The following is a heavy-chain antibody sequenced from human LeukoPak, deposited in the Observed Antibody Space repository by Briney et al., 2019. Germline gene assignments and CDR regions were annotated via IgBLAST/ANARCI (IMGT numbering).Heavy chain of an antibody. CDR1: GGSFSNYY. Sequence: SETLSLTCAVYGGSFSNYYWSWIRQPPGKRLEWIGEINHSGSTNYNPSLKSRVTISVDTSKNQFSLKLSSVTAADTAVYYCVRQGMAGPRNRGDYWGQGTLVTVSS. V-gene: IGHV4-34*01. CDR2: INHSGST. D-gene: IGHD6-19*01. CDR3: VRQGMAGPRNRGDY. J-gene: IGHJ4*02.